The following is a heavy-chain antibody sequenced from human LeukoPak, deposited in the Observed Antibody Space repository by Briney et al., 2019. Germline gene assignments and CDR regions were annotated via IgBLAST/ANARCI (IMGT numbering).Heavy chain of an antibody. CDR1: GFTFSSYA. CDR2: ISGSGGST. J-gene: IGHJ4*02. Sequence: PGGSLRLSCAASGFTFSSYAMSWVRQAPGKGLEWVSAISGSGGSTYYADSVKGRFTISRDNSKNTLYLQMNSLRAEDTAVYYCATDYYGSGSYLFDYWGQGTLVTVSS. V-gene: IGHV3-23*01. D-gene: IGHD3-10*01. CDR3: ATDYYGSGSYLFDY.